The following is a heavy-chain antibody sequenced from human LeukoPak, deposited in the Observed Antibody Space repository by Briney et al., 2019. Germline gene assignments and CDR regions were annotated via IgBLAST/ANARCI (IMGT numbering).Heavy chain of an antibody. V-gene: IGHV1-2*02. CDR3: ARAIEGPRVDY. D-gene: IGHD1-26*01. CDR2: INPNSGGT. CDR1: GYIFTAYY. Sequence: ASVKVSCKASGYIFTAYYMHWVRQAPGQGLEWVGWINPNSGGTNYAQKFQGRVTMTRDTSISAAYMELTRLRSDDTAVYFCARAIEGPRVDYWGQGTLVTVSS. J-gene: IGHJ4*02.